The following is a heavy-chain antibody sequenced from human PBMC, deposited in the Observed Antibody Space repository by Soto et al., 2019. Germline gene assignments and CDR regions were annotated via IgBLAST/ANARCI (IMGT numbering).Heavy chain of an antibody. D-gene: IGHD6-13*01. Sequence: GGSLRLSCAASGFTFSSYAMHWVRQAPGKGLEWVAVISYDGSNKYYADSVKGRFTISRDNSKNTLYLQMNSLRAEDTAVYYCARAQPPRGIAAAGDPRAFDYWGQGTLVTVSS. CDR1: GFTFSSYA. V-gene: IGHV3-30-3*01. CDR2: ISYDGSNK. CDR3: ARAQPPRGIAAAGDPRAFDY. J-gene: IGHJ4*02.